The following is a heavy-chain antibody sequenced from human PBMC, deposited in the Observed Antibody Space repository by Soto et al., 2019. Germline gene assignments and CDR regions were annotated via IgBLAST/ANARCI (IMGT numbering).Heavy chain of an antibody. J-gene: IGHJ5*02. D-gene: IGHD2-2*02. Sequence: SETLSLTXAVYGGSFSGYYWSWIRQPPGKGLEWIGEINHSGSTNYNPSLKSRVTISVDTSKNQFSLKLSSVTAADTAVYYCARQVPAAIRLGWFDPWGQGTLVTVSS. V-gene: IGHV4-34*01. CDR3: ARQVPAAIRLGWFDP. CDR1: GGSFSGYY. CDR2: INHSGST.